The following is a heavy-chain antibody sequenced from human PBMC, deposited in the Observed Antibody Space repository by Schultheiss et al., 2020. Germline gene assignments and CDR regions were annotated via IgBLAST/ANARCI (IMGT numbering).Heavy chain of an antibody. D-gene: IGHD2-8*01. V-gene: IGHV3-20*04. J-gene: IGHJ6*02. CDR2: ISWNSGSI. CDR3: AKDKNGGPYYYYGMDV. CDR1: GFTFSSYA. Sequence: WGSLRLSCAASGFTFSSYAMSWVRQAPGKGLEWVSGISWNSGSIGYADSVKGRFTISRDNAKNSLYLQMNSLRAEDTAVYYCAKDKNGGPYYYYGMDVWGQGTTVTVSS.